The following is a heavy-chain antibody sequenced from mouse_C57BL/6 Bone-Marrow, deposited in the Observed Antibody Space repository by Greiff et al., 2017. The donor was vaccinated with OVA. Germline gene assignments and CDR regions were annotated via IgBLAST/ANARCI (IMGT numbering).Heavy chain of an antibody. CDR1: GYTFTDHT. CDR3: ARRGFYGSSYCYFDV. CDR2: IYPRAGST. J-gene: IGHJ1*03. Sequence: QVQLKESDAELVKPGASVKISCKVSGYTFTDHTIHWMKQRPEQGLEWIGYIYPRAGSTKYNETFKGKAALTADKSSSTAYIQLNSLTSEDSSVYFCARRGFYGSSYCYFDVWGTGTTVTVSS. V-gene: IGHV1-78*01. D-gene: IGHD1-1*01.